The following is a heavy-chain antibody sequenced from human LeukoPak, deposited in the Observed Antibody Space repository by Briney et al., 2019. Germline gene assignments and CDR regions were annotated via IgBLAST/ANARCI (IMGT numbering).Heavy chain of an antibody. Sequence: GASVKVSCKASGYTFTSYGISWVRQAPGQGLEWMGWISAYNGNTNYAKKLQGRVTMTTDTSTSTAYMELRSLRSDDTAVYYCARDRDYYGSGSYSDYWGQGTLVTVSS. J-gene: IGHJ4*02. CDR2: ISAYNGNT. V-gene: IGHV1-18*01. CDR1: GYTFTSYG. D-gene: IGHD3-10*01. CDR3: ARDRDYYGSGSYSDY.